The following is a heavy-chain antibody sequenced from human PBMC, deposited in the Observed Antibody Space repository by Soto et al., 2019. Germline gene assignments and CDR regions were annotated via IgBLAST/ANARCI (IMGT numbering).Heavy chain of an antibody. V-gene: IGHV1-18*01. CDR2: ISADNGNT. CDR1: GYTFTSYG. J-gene: IGHJ5*02. D-gene: IGHD4-17*01. Sequence: ASAKASCKAPGYTFTSYGLSWVRQAPGQGLEWMGWISADNGNTNYAQKLQGRVTMTTDTSTSTAYMELRSLRSDDTAVYYCARGIVVTVTPNWFDPWGQGTLGTVSA. CDR3: ARGIVVTVTPNWFDP.